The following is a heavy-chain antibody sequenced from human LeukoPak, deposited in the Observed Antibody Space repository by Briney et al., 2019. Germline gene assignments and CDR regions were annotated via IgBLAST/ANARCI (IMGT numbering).Heavy chain of an antibody. V-gene: IGHV3-23*01. Sequence: GGSLRLSCAASGFTFSSYAMSWVRQAPGKGLEWVSGISGSAGSTNNADSVKGRFTISRDNSKNTLYLQMNSLRVEDTAVYYCAKDLPIRYWGQGTLVTVSS. CDR3: AKDLPIRY. CDR2: ISGSAGST. CDR1: GFTFSSYA. J-gene: IGHJ4*02.